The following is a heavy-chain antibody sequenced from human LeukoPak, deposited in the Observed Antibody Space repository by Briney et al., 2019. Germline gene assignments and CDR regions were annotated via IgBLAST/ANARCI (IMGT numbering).Heavy chain of an antibody. D-gene: IGHD6-19*01. CDR3: AKVSSYAIAVAGINAFDI. V-gene: IGHV3-23*01. CDR1: GFTFSSYA. J-gene: IGHJ3*02. CDR2: ISGSGGST. Sequence: GGSLRLSCAASGFTFSSYAMSWVRQAPGKGLEWVSAISGSGGSTYYADSVKGRFTISRDNSKNTLYLQMNSLRAKDTAVYYCAKVSSYAIAVAGINAFDIWGQGTMVTVSS.